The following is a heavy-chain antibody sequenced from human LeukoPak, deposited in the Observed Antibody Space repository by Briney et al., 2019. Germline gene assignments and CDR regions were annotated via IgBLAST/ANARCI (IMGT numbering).Heavy chain of an antibody. Sequence: ASVKVSCKAPGGTFSSYAISWVRQAPGQGLEWMGRIIPILGIANYAQKFQGRVTITADKSTSTAYMELSSLRSEDTAVYYCATHLVGAPKDAFDIWGQGTMVTVSS. J-gene: IGHJ3*02. CDR1: GGTFSSYA. CDR2: IIPILGIA. CDR3: ATHLVGAPKDAFDI. D-gene: IGHD1-26*01. V-gene: IGHV1-69*04.